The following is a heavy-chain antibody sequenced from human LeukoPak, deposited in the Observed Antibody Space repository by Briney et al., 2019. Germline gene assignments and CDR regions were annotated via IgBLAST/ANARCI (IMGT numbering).Heavy chain of an antibody. CDR3: ARDNQGSGSYPSPSAFDI. Sequence: PSETLSLTCTVSGGSISSYYWSWIRQPPGKGLEWIGYIYYSGSTYYNPSLKSRVTISVDKSKNQFSLKLSSVTAADTAVYYCARDNQGSGSYPSPSAFDIWGQGTMVTVSS. D-gene: IGHD3-10*01. CDR1: GGSISSYY. V-gene: IGHV4-59*12. J-gene: IGHJ3*02. CDR2: IYYSGST.